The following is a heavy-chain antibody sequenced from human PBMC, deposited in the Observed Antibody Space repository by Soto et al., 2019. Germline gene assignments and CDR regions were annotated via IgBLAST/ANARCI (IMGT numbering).Heavy chain of an antibody. J-gene: IGHJ5*02. CDR2: IYYSGST. Sequence: PSETLSLTCTVSGGSTSSGDYYWSWIRQPPGKGLEWIGYIYYSGSTYYNPSLKSRVTISVDTSKNQFSLKLSSVTAADTAVYYCASALRGPDGFDPWGQGTLVTVSS. V-gene: IGHV4-30-4*01. CDR3: ASALRGPDGFDP. CDR1: GGSTSSGDYY.